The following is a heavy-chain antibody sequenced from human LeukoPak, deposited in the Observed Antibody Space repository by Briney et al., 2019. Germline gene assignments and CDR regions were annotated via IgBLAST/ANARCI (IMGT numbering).Heavy chain of an antibody. CDR1: GYTFTSYG. V-gene: IGHV1-18*01. CDR2: ISAYNGNT. J-gene: IGHJ6*03. Sequence: ASVKVSCKASGYTFTSYGISWVRQAPGQGLEWMGWISAYNGNTNYAQKLQGRVTMTTDTSTSTAYMELRSLRSDDTAVYYCARERRPKGVYGSGSYFYYYYYYYMDVWGKGTTVTISS. D-gene: IGHD3-10*01. CDR3: ARERRPKGVYGSGSYFYYYYYYYMDV.